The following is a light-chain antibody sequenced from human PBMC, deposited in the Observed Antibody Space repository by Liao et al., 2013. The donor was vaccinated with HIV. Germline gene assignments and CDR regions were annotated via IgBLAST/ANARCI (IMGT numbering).Light chain of an antibody. CDR2: YDR. V-gene: IGLV3-21*01. Sequence: SYVLTQPPSVSVAPGKTGSITCGGNNIGRKRVHWYQQKPGQAPLLVIYYDRDRPSGIPERFSGSNSGSTATLTISRVEAGDEADYYCQVWDRSSDVRVFGGGTKLTVL. CDR3: QVWDRSSDVRV. CDR1: NIGRKR. J-gene: IGLJ2*01.